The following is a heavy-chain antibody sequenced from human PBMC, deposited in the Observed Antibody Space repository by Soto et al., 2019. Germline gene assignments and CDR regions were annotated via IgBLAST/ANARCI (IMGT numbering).Heavy chain of an antibody. Sequence: QVQLLQSGAEVKKPGSSVRVSCEASGGTFRTYAISWVRQAPGQGLEWMGEIIPIFGKVNYAQKFQGRVTITADESTTTGYMDLRRLTSEDTAVYYCAKGAVAGTPTAYSYYGMDVWGQGTTVTVS. V-gene: IGHV1-69*12. D-gene: IGHD6-19*01. CDR3: AKGAVAGTPTAYSYYGMDV. CDR2: IIPIFGKV. CDR1: GGTFRTYA. J-gene: IGHJ6*02.